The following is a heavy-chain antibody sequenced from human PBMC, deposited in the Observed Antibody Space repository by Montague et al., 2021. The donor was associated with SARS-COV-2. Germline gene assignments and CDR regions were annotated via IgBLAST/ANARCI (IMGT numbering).Heavy chain of an antibody. CDR3: ARAFVVVIAIDAFDI. J-gene: IGHJ3*02. CDR1: GGSISSGGYY. CDR2: IYYSGST. V-gene: IGHV4-31*03. Sequence: TLSLTCTVSGGSISSGGYYWSWIRQHPGKGLEWIGYIYYSGSTYYNPSLKSRVTISVDTSKNQFSLKLSSVTAADTAVYYCARAFVVVIAIDAFDIWGQGKRVPVSS. D-gene: IGHD2-21*01.